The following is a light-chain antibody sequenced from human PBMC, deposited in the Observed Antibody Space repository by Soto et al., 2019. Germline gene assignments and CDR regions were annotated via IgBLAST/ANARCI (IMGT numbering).Light chain of an antibody. CDR2: GAS. CDR3: QQYDSSPIT. CDR1: QSVSSSY. V-gene: IGKV3-20*01. J-gene: IGKJ5*01. Sequence: EIVLTQSPVTLSLSPGERATLSCRASQSVSSSYLAWYQQKPGQAPRLLIYGASSRATGIPDRFSGSGSGTDFTLTISRLEPEDFAVYYRQQYDSSPITFGQGTRLEIK.